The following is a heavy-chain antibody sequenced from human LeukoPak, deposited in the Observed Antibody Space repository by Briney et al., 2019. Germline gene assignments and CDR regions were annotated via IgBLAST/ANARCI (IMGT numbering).Heavy chain of an antibody. CDR2: ISGISSHT. CDR1: GFTFSDYY. D-gene: IGHD3-22*01. J-gene: IGHJ4*02. CDR3: AKDSSADDSSGYSYYFDY. Sequence: PGGSLRLSCAASGFTFSDYYMSWIRQAPGKGLEWVSYISGISSHTDFADSVKGRFTISRDNSKNTLYLQMNSLRAEDTAVYYCAKDSSADDSSGYSYYFDYWGQGTLVTVSS. V-gene: IGHV3-11*06.